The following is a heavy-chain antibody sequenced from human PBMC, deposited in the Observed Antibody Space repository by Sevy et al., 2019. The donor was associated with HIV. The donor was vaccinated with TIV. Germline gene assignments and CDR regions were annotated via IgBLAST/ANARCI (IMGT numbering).Heavy chain of an antibody. V-gene: IGHV3-23*01. CDR2: ISGSGTRT. Sequence: GGSLRLSCAVSGFSFDSYGMTWVRQAPGKGLEWVSGISGSGTRTYYADSVKGRFSISRDNSKNRLYLQMNSLRSEDHAINYWSKGGGGHYDPDEIGYYFYYYNMDVWGKGTTVTVSS. CDR3: SKGGGGHYDPDEIGYYFYYYNMDV. J-gene: IGHJ6*03. CDR1: GFSFDSYG. D-gene: IGHD3-22*01.